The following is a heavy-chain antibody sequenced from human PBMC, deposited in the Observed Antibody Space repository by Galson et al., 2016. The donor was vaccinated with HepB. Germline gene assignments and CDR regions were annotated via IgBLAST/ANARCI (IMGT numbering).Heavy chain of an antibody. V-gene: IGHV3-7*01. CDR1: GLTFSRFW. CDR2: INEDGTEK. Sequence: SLRLSCAVSGLTFSRFWMSWVRQAPGKGPEWVASINEDGTEKYHVDSATGRFTISRDNAKNTFYLQMNSLRDKDTAVYFCARGHHALEVWGQGTAVRVSS. CDR3: ARGHHALEV. D-gene: IGHD1-14*01. J-gene: IGHJ6*02.